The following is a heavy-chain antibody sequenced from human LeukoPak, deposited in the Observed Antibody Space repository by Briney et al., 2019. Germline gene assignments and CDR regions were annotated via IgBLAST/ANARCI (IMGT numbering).Heavy chain of an antibody. CDR1: GGSISSYY. CDR2: NYTSGST. J-gene: IGHJ6*03. Sequence: SETLSLTCTVCGGSISSYYWSWMRQPPGKGLEWIGYNYTSGSTNYNPSLKSRVTISVDTSKNQFSLKLSSVTAADTAVYYCATVGNYYYMDVWGKGTTVTVSS. CDR3: ATVGNYYYMDV. V-gene: IGHV4-4*09. D-gene: IGHD2-15*01.